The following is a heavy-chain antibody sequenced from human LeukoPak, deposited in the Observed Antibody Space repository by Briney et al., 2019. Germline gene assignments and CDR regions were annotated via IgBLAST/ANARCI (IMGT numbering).Heavy chain of an antibody. CDR3: ARGPGWEPFLFDY. CDR1: GGSFSGYY. D-gene: IGHD1-26*01. CDR2: INHSGST. Sequence: SETLSLTCAVYGGSFSGYYWSWIRQPPGKGLEWIGEINHSGSTNYNPSLKSRVTMSVDTSKNQFSLKLSSVTAADTAVYYCARGPGWEPFLFDYWGQGTLVTVSS. V-gene: IGHV4-34*01. J-gene: IGHJ4*02.